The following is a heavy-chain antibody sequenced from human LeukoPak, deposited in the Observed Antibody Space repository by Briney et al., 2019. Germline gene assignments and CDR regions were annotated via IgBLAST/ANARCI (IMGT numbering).Heavy chain of an antibody. CDR1: GGTFSSYA. CDR2: IIPIFGTA. CDR3: ARSSRYCSSTSCYDSYYYYYMDV. Sequence: SLVKVSCKASGGTFSSYAISWVRKAPGQGLEWMGGIIPIFGTANYAQKFQGRVTITADESTSTAYMELSSLRSEDTAVYYCARSSRYCSSTSCYDSYYYYYMDVWGKGTTVTVSS. D-gene: IGHD2-2*01. J-gene: IGHJ6*03. V-gene: IGHV1-69*01.